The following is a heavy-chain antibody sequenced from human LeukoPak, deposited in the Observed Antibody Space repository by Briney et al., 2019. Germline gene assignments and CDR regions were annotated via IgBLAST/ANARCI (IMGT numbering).Heavy chain of an antibody. CDR3: ARARAVADWYFDL. J-gene: IGHJ2*01. CDR1: GGSFSGYY. CDR2: IYYSGST. Sequence: SETLSLTCAVYGGSFSGYYWSWIRQPPGKGLEWIGYIYYSGSTNYNPSLKSRVTISVDTSKNQFSLKLSSVTAADTAVYYCARARAVADWYFDLWGRGTLVTV. V-gene: IGHV4-59*01. D-gene: IGHD6-19*01.